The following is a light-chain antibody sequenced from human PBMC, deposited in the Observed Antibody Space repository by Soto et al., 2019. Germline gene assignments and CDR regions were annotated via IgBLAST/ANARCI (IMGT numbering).Light chain of an antibody. J-gene: IGLJ2*01. Sequence: QSALTQPASVSGSPGQSITISCTGTSSDVGSYKFVSWYQQHPAKAPKLMIYEGSKRPSGVSNRFSGSKSGNTASLTISGLQAEDEDDYYFCAYAGSSTLVFGGGTKLTVL. V-gene: IGLV2-23*01. CDR3: CAYAGSSTLV. CDR2: EGS. CDR1: SSDVGSYKF.